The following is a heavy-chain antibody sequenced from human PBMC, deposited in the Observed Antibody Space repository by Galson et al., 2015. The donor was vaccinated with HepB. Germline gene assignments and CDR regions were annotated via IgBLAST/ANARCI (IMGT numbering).Heavy chain of an antibody. CDR3: AKDGPQIHKDIVATYYYYGMDV. CDR2: IWYDGSNR. V-gene: IGHV3-33*06. J-gene: IGHJ6*02. CDR1: GFTFSSYG. Sequence: SLRLSCAASGFTFSSYGMHWVRQAPGKGLEWVAVIWYDGSNRYYADSVKGRFTISRDNSKNTLYLQMNSLRAEDTAVYYCAKDGPQIHKDIVATYYYYGMDVWGQGTTVTVSS. D-gene: IGHD5-12*01.